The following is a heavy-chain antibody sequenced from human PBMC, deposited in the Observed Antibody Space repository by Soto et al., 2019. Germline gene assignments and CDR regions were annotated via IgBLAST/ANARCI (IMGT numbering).Heavy chain of an antibody. CDR2: IIPIFGTA. V-gene: IGHV1-69*06. CDR3: ARDPSLTSYYYYYGMDV. CDR1: GGTFSSYA. J-gene: IGHJ6*02. Sequence: QVQLVQSGAEVKKPGSSVKVSCKASGGTFSSYAISWVRQAPGQGLEWMGGIIPIFGTANYAQKFQGRVTITADKSTSTAYMELSSLRSEDTAVYYCARDPSLTSYYYYYGMDVWGQGTTVTGSS.